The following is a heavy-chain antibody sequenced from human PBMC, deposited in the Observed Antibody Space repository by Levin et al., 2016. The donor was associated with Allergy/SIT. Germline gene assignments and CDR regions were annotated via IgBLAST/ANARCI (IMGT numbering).Heavy chain of an antibody. J-gene: IGHJ4*02. V-gene: IGHV4-59*08. CDR1: GGSISSYY. Sequence: SETLSLTCTVSGGSISSYYWSWIRQPPGKGLEWIGHIYYSGSTNYNPSLKSRVTISVDTSKNQFSLKLSSVTAADTAVYYCASLGYSYGFDYWGQGTLVTVSS. CDR3: ASLGYSYGFDY. D-gene: IGHD5-18*01. CDR2: IYYSGST.